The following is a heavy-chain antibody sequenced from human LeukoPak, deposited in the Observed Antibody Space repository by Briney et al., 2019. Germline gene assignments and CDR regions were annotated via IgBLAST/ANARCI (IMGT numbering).Heavy chain of an antibody. Sequence: SVKVSCKASGGTFSSYAISWVRQAPGQGLEWMGGIIPIFGTANYAQKFQGRVTITADKSTSAAYMELSSLRSEDTAVYYCASVDSSGWTGPFDYWGQGTLVTVSS. D-gene: IGHD6-19*01. V-gene: IGHV1-69*06. CDR1: GGTFSSYA. J-gene: IGHJ4*02. CDR2: IIPIFGTA. CDR3: ASVDSSGWTGPFDY.